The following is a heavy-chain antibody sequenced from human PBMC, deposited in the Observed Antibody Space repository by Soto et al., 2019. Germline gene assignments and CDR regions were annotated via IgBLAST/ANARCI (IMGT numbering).Heavy chain of an antibody. J-gene: IGHJ3*02. Sequence: SETLSLTCTVSGGPISSSSYYWGWIRQPPGKGLEWIGSIYYSGSTYYNPSLKSRVTISVDTSKNQFSLKLSSVTAADTAVYYCARQQLYYYDSSGYYNDAFDIWGQGTMVTVSS. CDR2: IYYSGST. V-gene: IGHV4-39*01. D-gene: IGHD3-22*01. CDR3: ARQQLYYYDSSGYYNDAFDI. CDR1: GGPISSSSYY.